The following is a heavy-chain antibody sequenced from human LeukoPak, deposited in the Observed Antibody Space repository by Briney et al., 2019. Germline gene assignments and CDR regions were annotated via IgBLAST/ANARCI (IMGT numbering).Heavy chain of an antibody. Sequence: GGSLRLSCAVSGLMLEDYATHWVRQLPGKGLEWVSGISWNSASIAYADSVKGRFTISRDNAKKSLYLQMNGLRTEDTAFYYCAKDMGGSGSSAFDYWGQGTLVTVSS. V-gene: IGHV3-9*01. J-gene: IGHJ4*02. CDR2: ISWNSASI. D-gene: IGHD3-10*01. CDR1: GLMLEDYA. CDR3: AKDMGGSGSSAFDY.